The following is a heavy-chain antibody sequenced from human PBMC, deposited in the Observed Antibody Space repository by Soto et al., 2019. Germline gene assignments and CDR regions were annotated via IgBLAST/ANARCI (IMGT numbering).Heavy chain of an antibody. Sequence: QVQLVESGGGVVQPGRSLRLSCAASGFSFSKYGMHWVRQAPGKGLEWVAAISDDGTKKYYGDSVKGRFTISRDNSKNTLYLQMDSLRAEDTSIYYCAKDFWETGGYYFDCWGQGTLVTVSS. CDR2: ISDDGTKK. D-gene: IGHD3-10*01. V-gene: IGHV3-30*18. CDR3: AKDFWETGGYYFDC. J-gene: IGHJ4*02. CDR1: GFSFSKYG.